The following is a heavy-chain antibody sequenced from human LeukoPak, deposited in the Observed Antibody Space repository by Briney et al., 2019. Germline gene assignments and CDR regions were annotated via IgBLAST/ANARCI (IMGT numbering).Heavy chain of an antibody. CDR2: ISGSGNRT. D-gene: IGHD4/OR15-4a*01. CDR3: AKERDYGPADY. Sequence: GGSLRLSCAASGFTFSSCAMSWVRQAPGKGLEWVSSISGSGNRTYYADSVKGRFTVSRDNSKNTLFLQMNSLRAEDTAIYYCAKERDYGPADYWGQGTLVTVSS. J-gene: IGHJ4*02. V-gene: IGHV3-23*01. CDR1: GFTFSSCA.